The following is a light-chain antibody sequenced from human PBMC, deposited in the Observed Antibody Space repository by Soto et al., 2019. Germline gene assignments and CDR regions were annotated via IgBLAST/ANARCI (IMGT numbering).Light chain of an antibody. CDR2: EVT. CDR3: SSLEADYNQHYA. CDR1: SSDVGRYNF. J-gene: IGLJ1*01. Sequence: QSALTQPASASGSPGQSVTISCTGTSSDVGRYNFVSWYQQHPGKAPKLMIFEVTKRPSGVPDRFSGSKSGNTASLAVSGLQAEDEAGHCCSSLEADYNQHYAFGAGTKLTVL. V-gene: IGLV2-8*01.